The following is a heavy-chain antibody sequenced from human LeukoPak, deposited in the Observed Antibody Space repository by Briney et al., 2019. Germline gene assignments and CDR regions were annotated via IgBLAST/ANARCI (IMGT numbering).Heavy chain of an antibody. V-gene: IGHV4-34*01. J-gene: IGHJ3*02. CDR3: ARLSPPHYDSSGYYYVGAFDI. Sequence: SETLSLTCAVYGGSFSGYYWSWIRQPPGKGLEWIGEINHSGSANYNPSLKSRVTISVDTSKNQFSLKLSSVTAADTAVYYCARLSPPHYDSSGYYYVGAFDIWGQGTMVTVSS. D-gene: IGHD3-22*01. CDR1: GGSFSGYY. CDR2: INHSGSA.